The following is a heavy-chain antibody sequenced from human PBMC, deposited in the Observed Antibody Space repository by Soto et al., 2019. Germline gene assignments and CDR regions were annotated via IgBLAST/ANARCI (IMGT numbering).Heavy chain of an antibody. J-gene: IGHJ4*02. CDR3: ARSAPDYTDYGYFDF. CDR2: VSSSGADT. Sequence: PGGSLRFSCAASGFSFGSYAMTWVRQAPGKGLDWVTTVSSSGADTYYAVSVRGRFTISRDNSRNILYLQMNSLRAEDTAFYYCARSAPDYTDYGYFDFWGQGTLVTVSS. V-gene: IGHV3-23*01. D-gene: IGHD4-17*01. CDR1: GFSFGSYA.